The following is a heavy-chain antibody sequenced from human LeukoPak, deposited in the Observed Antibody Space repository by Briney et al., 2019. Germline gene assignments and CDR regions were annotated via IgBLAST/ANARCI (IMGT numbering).Heavy chain of an antibody. CDR1: GGSISSGSYY. V-gene: IGHV2-5*08. J-gene: IGHJ3*02. D-gene: IGHD6-13*01. CDR3: AHIHLRYSSSSFDI. Sequence: QTLSLTCTVSGGSISSGSYYWSWIRQPPGKALEWLALIYWDDDKRYSPSLKSRLTITKDTSKNQVVLTMTNMDPVDTATYHCAHIHLRYSSSSFDIWGQGTMVTVSS. CDR2: IYWDDDK.